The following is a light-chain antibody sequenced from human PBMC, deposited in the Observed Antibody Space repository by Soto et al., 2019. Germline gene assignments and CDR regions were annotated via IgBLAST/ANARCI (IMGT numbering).Light chain of an antibody. CDR1: QDISNY. CDR2: DAS. V-gene: IGKV1-33*01. J-gene: IGKJ4*01. Sequence: DIQMTQSPPSLSASVGDRVTITCQASQDISNYLNWYQHKVGKAPKLLIYDASNLETVVPSRFSGSGSGTDFTVTISSLQPEDLATYYCQHYDNVPLTFGGGTKVEIK. CDR3: QHYDNVPLT.